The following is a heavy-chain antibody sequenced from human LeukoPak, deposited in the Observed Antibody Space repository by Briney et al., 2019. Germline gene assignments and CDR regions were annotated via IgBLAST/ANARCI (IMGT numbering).Heavy chain of an antibody. J-gene: IGHJ4*02. CDR3: ARGSDDSSGFYNPFYFDY. Sequence: GGSLRLSCAASGFTFSSYWMSWLRQAPGNGREWVANIKQDGSEKDYMDSVKGRFTISRDNDRKSLYLQMNSLRVEDTAVYYRARGSDDSSGFYNPFYFDYWGQGTQVTVSS. CDR2: IKQDGSEK. D-gene: IGHD3-22*01. CDR1: GFTFSSYW. V-gene: IGHV3-7*01.